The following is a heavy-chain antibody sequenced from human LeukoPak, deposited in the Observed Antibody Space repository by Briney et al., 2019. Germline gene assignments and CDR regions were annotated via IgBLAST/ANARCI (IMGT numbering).Heavy chain of an antibody. J-gene: IGHJ4*02. V-gene: IGHV3-30*04. Sequence: GGSLRPSCAASGFTFSSYTMHWVRQAPGKGLEWVAVISYDGSNKYYADSVKGRFTISRDNSKNTLFLQMNSLRAEDTAVYYCARAHYYDSSGFGYWGQGTLVTVSS. CDR1: GFTFSSYT. CDR3: ARAHYYDSSGFGY. CDR2: ISYDGSNK. D-gene: IGHD3-22*01.